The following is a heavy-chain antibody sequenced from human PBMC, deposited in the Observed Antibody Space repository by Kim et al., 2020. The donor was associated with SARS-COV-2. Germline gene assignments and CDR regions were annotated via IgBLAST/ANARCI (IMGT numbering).Heavy chain of an antibody. CDR1: GGTFSSYT. Sequence: SVKVSCKASGGTFSSYTISWVRQAPGQGLEWMGRIIPILGIANYAQKFQGRVTITADKSTSTAYMELSSLRSEDTAVYYCASGEMATIDIGEGMDVWGQGTTVAVSS. CDR3: ASGEMATIDIGEGMDV. J-gene: IGHJ6*02. CDR2: IIPILGIA. V-gene: IGHV1-69*02. D-gene: IGHD5-12*01.